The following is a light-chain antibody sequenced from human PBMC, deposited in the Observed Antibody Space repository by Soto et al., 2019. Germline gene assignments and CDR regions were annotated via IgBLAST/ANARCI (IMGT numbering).Light chain of an antibody. J-gene: IGKJ2*01. CDR2: GIS. CDR1: QSVTSNY. V-gene: IGKV3-20*01. Sequence: EIVLTQSPATLSLSPGERATLSCRASQSVTSNYLAWYQQKPGQAPRLLIFGISSRATGIPDRFSGSGSGTDFTLTIARLEPEDFAVYSCQQYGSSYAFGQGTKLEIK. CDR3: QQYGSSYA.